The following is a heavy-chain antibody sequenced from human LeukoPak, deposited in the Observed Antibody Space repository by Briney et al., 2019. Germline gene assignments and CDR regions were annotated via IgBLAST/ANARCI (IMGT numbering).Heavy chain of an antibody. Sequence: GSLRLSCAASGFTFSSYSMNWVRQAPGKGLEWVSYISSSSSTIYYADSVKGRFTISRDNAKNSLYLQMNSLRAEDTAVYYCARDGYVSSGYPETLRYWGQGTLVTVSS. V-gene: IGHV3-48*01. CDR1: GFTFSSYS. D-gene: IGHD3-22*01. CDR3: ARDGYVSSGYPETLRY. J-gene: IGHJ4*02. CDR2: ISSSSSTI.